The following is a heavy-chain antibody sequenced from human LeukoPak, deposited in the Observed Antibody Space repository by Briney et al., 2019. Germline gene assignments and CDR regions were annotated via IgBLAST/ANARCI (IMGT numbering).Heavy chain of an antibody. CDR3: ARHGPASSSGWTADY. J-gene: IGHJ4*02. D-gene: IGHD6-19*01. V-gene: IGHV5-51*01. Sequence: GESLKISCKGSGYIFTSYWIGWVRQMPGKGLEWMGIIYPGDSDTRYSPSFQGQVTISADKSISTAYLQWSSLKASDTAMYYCARHGPASSSGWTADYWGQGTLVTVSS. CDR1: GYIFTSYW. CDR2: IYPGDSDT.